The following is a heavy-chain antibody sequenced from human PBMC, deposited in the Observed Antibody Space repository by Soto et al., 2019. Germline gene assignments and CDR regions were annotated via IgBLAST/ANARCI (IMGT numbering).Heavy chain of an antibody. CDR2: ISYDGNNK. J-gene: IGHJ6*02. CDR3: ARPVEPFYYYGMDV. CDR1: GFTFSTYA. V-gene: IGHV3-30-3*01. Sequence: QVQLVEAGGGVVQPGRSLRLSCAASGFTFSTYAMEWVRQAPGTGLDWVALISYDGNNKYYADSVRGRFTISRDNSKNTRYLQMNTLRPEDTALYFCARPVEPFYYYGMDVWGQGTTVTVSS.